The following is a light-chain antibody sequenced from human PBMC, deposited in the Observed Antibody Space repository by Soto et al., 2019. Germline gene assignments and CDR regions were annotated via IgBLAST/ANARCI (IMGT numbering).Light chain of an antibody. CDR1: QSVSSSY. Sequence: ESVLTQSPGTLSLSPGERATLSCRASQSVSSSYLAWYQQKPGQAPRLLIYGASSRATGIPDRFSGSGSGTDFTLTISRLEPEDFAVYYCHQYGYSPLTFGGGTKVDIK. CDR3: HQYGYSPLT. V-gene: IGKV3-20*01. CDR2: GAS. J-gene: IGKJ4*01.